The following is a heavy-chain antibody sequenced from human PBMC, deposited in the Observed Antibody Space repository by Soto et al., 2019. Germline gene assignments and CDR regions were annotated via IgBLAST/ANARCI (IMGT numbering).Heavy chain of an antibody. CDR2: INHSGST. Sequence: SDTLSLTCARDSGSFSGYYWGWIFQPPGKGLEWIGEINHSGSTNYNPSLKSRVTISVDTSKNQFSLKLSSVTAADTAVYYCARGGVRYFDWLYGNYYYGMDVWGQGTTVS. CDR1: SGSFSGYY. J-gene: IGHJ6*02. CDR3: ARGGVRYFDWLYGNYYYGMDV. V-gene: IGHV4-34*01. D-gene: IGHD3-9*01.